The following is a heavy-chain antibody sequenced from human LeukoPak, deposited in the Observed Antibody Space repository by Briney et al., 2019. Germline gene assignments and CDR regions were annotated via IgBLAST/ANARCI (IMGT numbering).Heavy chain of an antibody. Sequence: SVKVSCKASGYTFTSYGISWVRQAPGQGLEWMGGIIPMFGTANYAQNFQGRVTITADESTGTAYMDLSSLRSEDTAVYYCARVVTPRYCTTPSCYWKGWFDPWGQGTLVTVSS. D-gene: IGHD2-2*01. V-gene: IGHV1-69*13. CDR1: GYTFTSYG. CDR2: IIPMFGTA. CDR3: ARVVTPRYCTTPSCYWKGWFDP. J-gene: IGHJ5*02.